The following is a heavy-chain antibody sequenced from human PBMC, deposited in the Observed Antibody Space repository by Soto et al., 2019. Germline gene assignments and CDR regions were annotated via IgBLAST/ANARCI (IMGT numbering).Heavy chain of an antibody. CDR2: ISAYNGNT. V-gene: IGHV1-18*01. CDR3: ARYYDILTGYQNYFDY. Sequence: GASVKVSCKASGYTFTSYGISWVRQAPGQGLEWMGWISAYNGNTNYAQKLQGRVTMTTDTSTSTAYMELRSLRSDDTAVYYCARYYDILTGYQNYFDYWGQGTLVTVSS. CDR1: GYTFTSYG. J-gene: IGHJ4*02. D-gene: IGHD3-9*01.